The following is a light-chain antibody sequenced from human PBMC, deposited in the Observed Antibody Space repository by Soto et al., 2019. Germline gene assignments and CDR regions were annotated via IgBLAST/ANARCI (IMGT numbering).Light chain of an antibody. CDR1: ESISRH. V-gene: IGKV1-39*01. Sequence: DIQVTQSPPTLSASVGDRVTITCRAAESISRHLNWYQQKPGRAPDLLIYAASTLQNGVPSRFTGSGSGTEFTLTLTGLQIEEFATYYCQQDYSTLATFGQGTRLEIK. CDR2: AAS. CDR3: QQDYSTLAT. J-gene: IGKJ5*01.